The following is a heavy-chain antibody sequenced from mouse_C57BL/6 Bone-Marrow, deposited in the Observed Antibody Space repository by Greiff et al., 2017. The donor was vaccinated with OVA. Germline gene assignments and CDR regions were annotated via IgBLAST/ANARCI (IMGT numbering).Heavy chain of an antibody. CDR2: ISNGGGST. V-gene: IGHV5-12*01. Sequence: EVKVVESGGGLAQPGGSLKLSCAASGFTFSDYYMYWVRQTPEKRLEWVAYISNGGGSTYYPDTVKGRFTISRANAKNTLYLQMSRLKSEDTAMYYCARGSFDDWGQGTTLTVSS. J-gene: IGHJ2*01. CDR1: GFTFSDYY. CDR3: ARGSFDD.